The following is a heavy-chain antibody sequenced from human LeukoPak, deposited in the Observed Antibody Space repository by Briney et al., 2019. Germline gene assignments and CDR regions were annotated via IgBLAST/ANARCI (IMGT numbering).Heavy chain of an antibody. D-gene: IGHD4-23*01. V-gene: IGHV1-18*01. Sequence: GASVKVSCKASGYTYTSYGISWVRQAPGQGLEWMGWISAYNGNTNYAQKLQGRVTMTTDTSTSTAYMELRSLRSDDTAVYYCAREGVYGGNVRYFDYWGQGTLVTVSS. CDR2: ISAYNGNT. CDR3: AREGVYGGNVRYFDY. CDR1: GYTYTSYG. J-gene: IGHJ4*02.